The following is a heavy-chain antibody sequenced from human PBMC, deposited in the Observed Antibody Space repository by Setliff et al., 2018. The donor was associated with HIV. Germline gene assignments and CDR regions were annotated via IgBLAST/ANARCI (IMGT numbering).Heavy chain of an antibody. CDR1: GFTFSSYG. J-gene: IGHJ5*02. D-gene: IGHD3-10*01. V-gene: IGHV4-39*01. Sequence: SETLSLSCAASGFTFSSYGMHWIRQPPGKGLEWIGNIYYTGNTYYNPSLQSRVTISLDTSKNQFSLRLNSVTAADTAVYYCVSGWATLLRGILTTGWFEPWGQGTLVTVSS. CDR2: IYYTGNT. CDR3: VSGWATLLRGILTTGWFEP.